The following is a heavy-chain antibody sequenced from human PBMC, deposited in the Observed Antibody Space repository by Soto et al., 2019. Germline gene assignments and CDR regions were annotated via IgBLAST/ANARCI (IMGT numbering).Heavy chain of an antibody. J-gene: IGHJ6*03. CDR1: GYTLTELS. CDR3: ATVKKATVTVYYYYYMDV. D-gene: IGHD4-4*01. CDR2: FDPEDGET. Sequence: ASVKVSCKVSGYTLTELSMHWVRQAPGKGLEWMGGFDPEDGETIYAQKFQGRVTMTEDTSTDTAYMELSSLRSEDTAVYYFATVKKATVTVYYYYYMDVWGKGTTVTVSS. V-gene: IGHV1-24*01.